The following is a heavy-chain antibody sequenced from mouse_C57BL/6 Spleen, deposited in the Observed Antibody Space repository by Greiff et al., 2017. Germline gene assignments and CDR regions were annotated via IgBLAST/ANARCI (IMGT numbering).Heavy chain of an antibody. CDR1: GYTFTSYW. V-gene: IGHV1-64*01. J-gene: IGHJ4*01. CDR3: ARQGLRRGYYAMDY. D-gene: IGHD2-4*01. Sequence: QVQLQQSGAELVKPGASVKLSCKASGYTFTSYWMRWVKQRPGQGLEWIGMIHPNSGSTNYNEKFKSKATLTVDKSSSTAYMQLSSLTSEDSAVYYCARQGLRRGYYAMDYWGQGTSVTVSS. CDR2: IHPNSGST.